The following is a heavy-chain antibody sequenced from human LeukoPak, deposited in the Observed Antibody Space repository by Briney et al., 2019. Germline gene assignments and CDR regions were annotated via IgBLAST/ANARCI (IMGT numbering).Heavy chain of an antibody. J-gene: IGHJ4*02. CDR1: GFTFDNYA. CDR3: AKDMNSYGSGSSYNPWGPFDS. V-gene: IGHV3-9*01. CDR2: IAWNSGNT. D-gene: IGHD3-10*01. Sequence: PGRSLRLSCAASGFTFDNYAMHWVRQAPGKGLEWVSGIAWNSGNTGFADSVKGRFTISRDNAENSLYLQMNSLTLEDTAFYFCAKDMNSYGSGSSYNPWGPFDSWGQGTLVTVSS.